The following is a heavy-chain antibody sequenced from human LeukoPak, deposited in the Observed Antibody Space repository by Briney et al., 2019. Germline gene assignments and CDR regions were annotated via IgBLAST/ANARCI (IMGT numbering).Heavy chain of an antibody. CDR1: GYTFTGYY. CDR2: INPNSGGT. V-gene: IGHV1-2*02. CDR3: ARNYDFWSGYYTGAAGY. J-gene: IGHJ4*02. Sequence: ASVKVSCKASGYTFTGYYMHWVRQAPGQGLEWMGWINPNSGGTNYAQKFQGRVTMTRDTSISTAYMELSRLRSDDTAVYYCARNYDFWSGYYTGAAGYWGQGTLVTASS. D-gene: IGHD3-3*01.